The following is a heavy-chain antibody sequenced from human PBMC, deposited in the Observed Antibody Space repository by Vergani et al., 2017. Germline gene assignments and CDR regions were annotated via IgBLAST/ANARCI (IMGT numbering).Heavy chain of an antibody. CDR1: GYTFTGYY. CDR3: ARVPTYCRSTSCYSGAFDI. V-gene: IGHV1-2*02. Sequence: QVQLVQSGAEVKKPGASVKVSCKASGYTFTGYYMHWVRQAPGQGLEWMGWINPNSGGTNYAQKFQGRVTMTRDTSISTAYMELSRLRSDDTAVYYCARVPTYCRSTSCYSGAFDIWGQGTIVNVSS. J-gene: IGHJ3*02. D-gene: IGHD2-2*01. CDR2: INPNSGGT.